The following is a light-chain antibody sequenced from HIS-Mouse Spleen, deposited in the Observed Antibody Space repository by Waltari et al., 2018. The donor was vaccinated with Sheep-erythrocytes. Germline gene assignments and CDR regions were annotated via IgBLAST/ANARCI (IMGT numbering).Light chain of an antibody. J-gene: IGLJ2*01. V-gene: IGLV1-44*01. CDR3: AAWDDSLNGVV. CDR2: SNN. Sequence: QSVLTQPPSASGTPGQRVTISCSGSSSNTGSNTVNWYQQLPGTAPKLLIYSNNTRPSGVPDRFSGSKSGTSASLAISGLQSEDEADYYCAAWDDSLNGVVFGGGTKLTVL. CDR1: SSNTGSNT.